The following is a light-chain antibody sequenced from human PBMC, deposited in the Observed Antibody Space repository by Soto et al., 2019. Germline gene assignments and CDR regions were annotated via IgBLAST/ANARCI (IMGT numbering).Light chain of an antibody. CDR3: GSWDSSLTYV. V-gene: IGLV1-51*01. J-gene: IGLJ1*01. CDR2: DNN. CDR1: SSNIGNNF. Sequence: QSVLTQPPSVSAAPGQKVTISCSGSSSNIGNNFVTWYQQLPGTAPKLLIYDNNKRPSGIPDRFSGSQSGTSATLGITGLQTGDEAVYYCGSWDSSLTYVFGNGTKVNVL.